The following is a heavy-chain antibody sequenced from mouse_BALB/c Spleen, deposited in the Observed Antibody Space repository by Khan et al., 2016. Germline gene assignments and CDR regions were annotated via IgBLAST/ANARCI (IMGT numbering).Heavy chain of an antibody. D-gene: IGHD1-1*02. CDR2: IDPANGNT. V-gene: IGHV14-3*02. J-gene: IGHJ4*01. CDR1: GFNIKDTY. CDR3: ARLDGSAMDY. Sequence: VQLQQSGAELVKPGASVKLSCTASGFNIKDTYMHWVKQRPEQGLEWIGRIDPANGNTKYDPKFQGKATITADTSSNTAYLQRSSLTSEDTAVYYCARLDGSAMDYWGQGTSVTVSS.